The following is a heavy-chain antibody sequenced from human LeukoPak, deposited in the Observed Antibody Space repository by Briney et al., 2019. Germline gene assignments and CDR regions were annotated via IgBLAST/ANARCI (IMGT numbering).Heavy chain of an antibody. Sequence: GRSLRLSCAASGFTFSSYGMHWVRQAPGKGLEWVAVISYDGSNKYYADSVKGRFTISRDNSKNTLYLQMNSLRAEDTAVYYCAKDPTTVVTAYPDYWGQGTLVTVSS. J-gene: IGHJ4*02. CDR1: GFTFSSYG. V-gene: IGHV3-30*18. CDR3: AKDPTTVVTAYPDY. CDR2: ISYDGSNK. D-gene: IGHD4-23*01.